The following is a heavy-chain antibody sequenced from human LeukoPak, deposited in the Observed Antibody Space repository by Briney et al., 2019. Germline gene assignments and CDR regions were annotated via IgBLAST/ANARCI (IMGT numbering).Heavy chain of an antibody. Sequence: GASVKVSCKASGGTFSSYAISWVRQAPGQGLEWMGGIIPIFGTANYAQKFQGRVTITADESTSTAYMELSSLRSEDTAVYYCARGRPGYCSSTTCYLDAFDIWGQGTLVTVSS. J-gene: IGHJ3*02. CDR3: ARGRPGYCSSTTCYLDAFDI. D-gene: IGHD2-2*01. CDR1: GGTFSSYA. V-gene: IGHV1-69*13. CDR2: IIPIFGTA.